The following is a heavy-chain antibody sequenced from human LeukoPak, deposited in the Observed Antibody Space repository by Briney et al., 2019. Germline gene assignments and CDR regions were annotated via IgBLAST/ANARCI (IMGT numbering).Heavy chain of an antibody. J-gene: IGHJ4*02. CDR1: GYTFTSYG. Sequence: GASVKVFCKASGYTFTSYGISWVRQAPGQGLEWMGWISAYNGNTNYAQKLQGRVTMTTDTSTSTAYMELRSLRSDDTAVYYCARVGLYCSGGSCLIDYWGQGTLVTVSS. D-gene: IGHD2-15*01. CDR3: ARVGLYCSGGSCLIDY. V-gene: IGHV1-18*01. CDR2: ISAYNGNT.